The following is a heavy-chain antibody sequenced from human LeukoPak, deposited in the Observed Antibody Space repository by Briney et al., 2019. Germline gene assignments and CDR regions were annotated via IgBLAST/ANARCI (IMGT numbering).Heavy chain of an antibody. D-gene: IGHD1-20*01. CDR1: GGSISSGSYY. CDR2: IYTSGST. J-gene: IGHJ3*02. V-gene: IGHV4-61*02. CDR3: ARDRGNWMLLGHHDAFDI. Sequence: PSETLSLTCTVSGGSISSGSYYWSWIRQPAGKGLEWIGRIYTSGSTNYNPSLKSRVTISVDTSKNQFSLKLSSVTAADTAVYYCARDRGNWMLLGHHDAFDIWSQGTMVTVSS.